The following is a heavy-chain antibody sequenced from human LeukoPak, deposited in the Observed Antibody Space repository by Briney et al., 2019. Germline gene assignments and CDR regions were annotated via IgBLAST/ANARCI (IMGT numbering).Heavy chain of an antibody. D-gene: IGHD2/OR15-2a*01. CDR3: ARIRGISLDYMDG. Sequence: SETLSLTCTVSGGSISSYYWSWIRQPPGKGLEWIGYIYYSGSTNYNPSLKSRVTISVDTSKNQFSLKLSSVTAADTAVYYCARIRGISLDYMDGWGKGTTVTVSS. CDR2: IYYSGST. J-gene: IGHJ6*03. CDR1: GGSISSYY. V-gene: IGHV4-59*01.